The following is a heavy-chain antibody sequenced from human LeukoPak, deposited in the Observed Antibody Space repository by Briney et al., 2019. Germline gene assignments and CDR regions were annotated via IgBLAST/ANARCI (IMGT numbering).Heavy chain of an antibody. J-gene: IGHJ4*02. V-gene: IGHV4-34*01. D-gene: IGHD5-18*01. CDR1: GGSFSGYY. CDR2: INHRGST. Sequence: SETLSLTCAVYGGSFSGYYWSGIRQPPGKGLEGIGEINHRGSTNYNPSLKSRVTISVYTSKNQFSLKLSSVTAADTAVYYCARGDSYGYRYWGQGTLVTVSS. CDR3: ARGDSYGYRY.